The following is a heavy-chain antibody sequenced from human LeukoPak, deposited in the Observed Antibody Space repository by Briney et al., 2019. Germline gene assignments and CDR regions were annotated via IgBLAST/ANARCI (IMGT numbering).Heavy chain of an antibody. CDR2: IPDDGTVK. D-gene: IGHD5-24*01. CDR3: VRDRGGTGYNLGD. J-gene: IGHJ4*02. CDR1: GFTVRTFG. Sequence: GGSLRLSCAASGFTVRTFGIHWVRQAPRKGLQWVAVIPDDGTVKHYADSVKGRFTISSDNYRNTVSLQMNSLRTEDTAVYYCVRDRGGTGYNLGDWGQGTLVTVSS. V-gene: IGHV3-30*03.